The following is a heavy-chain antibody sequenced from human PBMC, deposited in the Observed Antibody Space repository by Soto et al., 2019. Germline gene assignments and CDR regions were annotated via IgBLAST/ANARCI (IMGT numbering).Heavy chain of an antibody. CDR2: ISGSGGST. CDR3: AKDDSAAGWKGWLDY. D-gene: IGHD6-13*01. Sequence: HPGGSLRLSCAASGFTFSSYAMSWVRQAPGKGLEWVSAISGSGGSTYYADSVKGRFTISRDNSKNTLYLQMNSLRAEDTAVYYCAKDDSAAGWKGWLDYWGQGTLVTVSS. CDR1: GFTFSSYA. V-gene: IGHV3-23*01. J-gene: IGHJ4*02.